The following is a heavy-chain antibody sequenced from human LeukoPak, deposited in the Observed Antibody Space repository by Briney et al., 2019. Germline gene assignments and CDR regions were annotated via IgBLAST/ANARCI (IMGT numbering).Heavy chain of an antibody. D-gene: IGHD5-18*01. CDR2: IYYSGNT. Sequence: SQTLSLTCTASGGSISNGGYYWNWIRQHPGKGLEWIGYIYYSGNTYYNPSLKSRVTISVDTSKNQFSLKLSSVTAADTAVYYCAKGYNYGPFDYWGQGTLVTVSS. CDR3: AKGYNYGPFDY. J-gene: IGHJ4*02. V-gene: IGHV4-31*03. CDR1: GGSISNGGYY.